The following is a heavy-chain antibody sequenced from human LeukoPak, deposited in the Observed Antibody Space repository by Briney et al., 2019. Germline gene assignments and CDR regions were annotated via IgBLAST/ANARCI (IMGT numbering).Heavy chain of an antibody. CDR3: ARGDGGYEGFDS. V-gene: IGHV4-61*02. D-gene: IGHD5-12*01. CDR2: VYTRGNT. J-gene: IGHJ4*02. CDR1: GGSITSGSFY. Sequence: LSQTLSLTCTVSGGSITSGSFYWSWIRQPAGKGLEWIGRVYTRGNTNYHPSLKSRLSISLDTSKNQFSLKLRSMTAADTAIYYCARGDGGYEGFDSWGQGTLVTVSS.